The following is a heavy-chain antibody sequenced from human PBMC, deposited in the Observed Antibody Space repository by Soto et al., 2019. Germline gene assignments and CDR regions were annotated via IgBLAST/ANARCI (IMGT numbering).Heavy chain of an antibody. CDR1: GGTFSSYT. CDR3: TGIAAAGKTNTYDGMDV. D-gene: IGHD6-13*01. V-gene: IGHV1-69*02. Sequence: QVQLVQSGAEVKKPGSSVKVSCKASGGTFSSYTISWVRQAPGQGLEWMGRIIPILGIANYAQKFQGRVTSTAXXSXSXXYMELSSLRSEYTAVYYCTGIAAAGKTNTYDGMDVWGQGTTVTVSS. CDR2: IIPILGIA. J-gene: IGHJ6*02.